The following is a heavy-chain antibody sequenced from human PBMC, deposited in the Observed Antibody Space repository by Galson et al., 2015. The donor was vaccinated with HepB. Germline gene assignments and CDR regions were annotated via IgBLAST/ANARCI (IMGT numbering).Heavy chain of an antibody. CDR2: IYYSGST. J-gene: IGHJ4*02. Sequence: TLSLTCTVSGGSISSYYWSWIRQPPGKGLEWIGYIYYSGSTDYNLSLKSRVTISVDTSKNQFSLKLSSVTAADTAVYYCARHGFGRWGWYDYWGQGTLVTVSS. D-gene: IGHD6-19*01. V-gene: IGHV4-59*08. CDR1: GGSISSYY. CDR3: ARHGFGRWGWYDY.